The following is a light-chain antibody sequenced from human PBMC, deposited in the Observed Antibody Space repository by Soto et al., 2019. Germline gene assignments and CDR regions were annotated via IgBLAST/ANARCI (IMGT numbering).Light chain of an antibody. V-gene: IGLV1-44*01. CDR3: ATWDDSLHGYV. J-gene: IGLJ1*01. CDR2: SNN. Sequence: QAILTHPPSASGTPGQRVTISCPGSSSNVGSNTVHWYQQLPGTAPKLLIYSNNQRPSGVPDRFSGSKSGTSASLAISGLQSEDEADYYCATWDDSLHGYVFGTGTKVTAL. CDR1: SSNVGSNT.